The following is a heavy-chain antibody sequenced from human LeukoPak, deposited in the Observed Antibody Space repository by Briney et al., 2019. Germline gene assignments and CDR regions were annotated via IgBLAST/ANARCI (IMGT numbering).Heavy chain of an antibody. CDR3: ARRAVTTDTGDRPHH. D-gene: IGHD7-27*01. CDR2: LSPCDSPP. J-gene: IGHJ5*02. CDR1: GCTFSTHW. V-gene: IGHV5-51*01. Sequence: PGESLKISSKGSGCTFSTHWIGWGGPRPGKGGEWRGILSPCDSPPSSTPPFQRHLTISPAQSLSTPYLQWSSLKASDPAMYYCARRAVTTDTGDRPHHWGQGTLVTVSS.